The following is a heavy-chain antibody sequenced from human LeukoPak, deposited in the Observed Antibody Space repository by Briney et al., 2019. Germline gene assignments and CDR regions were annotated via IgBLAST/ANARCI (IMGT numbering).Heavy chain of an antibody. CDR3: ARGPPRGKYYYMDV. V-gene: IGHV3-13*01. CDR1: GFTFSSFD. Sequence: GGSLRLSCAASGFTFSSFDMHWVRQPTGQGLEWVSTIGTASDTYYPGSVGGRFTLSRDNAKNSLYLQMNSLTAGDTAVYYCARGPPRGKYYYMDVWGKGATVTVSS. CDR2: IGTASDT. J-gene: IGHJ6*03. D-gene: IGHD1-1*01.